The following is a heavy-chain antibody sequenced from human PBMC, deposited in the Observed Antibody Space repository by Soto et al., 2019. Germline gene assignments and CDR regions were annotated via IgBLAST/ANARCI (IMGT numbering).Heavy chain of an antibody. V-gene: IGHV4-39*02. Sequence: SETLSLTCSVSGGSISYNSYYWGWIRQPPGKGLEWVGGIFYTGTTYYSPSLRDRVTISVDTSKNSFSLNLTAVTAADTAVYFCARLVVVAPVANAWGQGTLVTVSS. J-gene: IGHJ5*02. CDR3: ARLVVVAPVANA. D-gene: IGHD2-2*01. CDR2: IFYTGTT. CDR1: GGSISYNSYY.